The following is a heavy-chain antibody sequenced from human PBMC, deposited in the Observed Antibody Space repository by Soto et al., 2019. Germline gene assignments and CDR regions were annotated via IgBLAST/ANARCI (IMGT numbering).Heavy chain of an antibody. CDR2: IYHGWST. CDR3: ARSPRSIAAGGIDY. CDR1: GGSISSSNL. J-gene: IGHJ4*02. Sequence: QVQLQESGPGLVKPSGTLSLTCAVSGGSISSSNLWTWVRQPPGKGLEWIGEIYHGWSTNYNPSLKSRVTISVDKSKTQFSLRLSSVTAADTAVYYCARSPRSIAAGGIDYWGQGILVTVSS. V-gene: IGHV4-4*02. D-gene: IGHD6-13*01.